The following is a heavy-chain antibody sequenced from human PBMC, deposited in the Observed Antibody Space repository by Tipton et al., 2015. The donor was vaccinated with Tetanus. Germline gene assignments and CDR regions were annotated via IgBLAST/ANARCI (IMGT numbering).Heavy chain of an antibody. Sequence: TLSLTCSVSGDSIRSEDYYWGWIRQSPGKGLEWLGYIYYSGSTYNNPSLKSRVSISLDASKNQFSLSLNSVTAADSATYYCARLTCSSPSCYYYYYYYVDVWGKGTAVAV. V-gene: IGHV4-30-4*01. D-gene: IGHD2-2*01. CDR3: ARLTCSSPSCYYYYYYYVDV. CDR2: IYYSGST. J-gene: IGHJ6*03. CDR1: GDSIRSEDYY.